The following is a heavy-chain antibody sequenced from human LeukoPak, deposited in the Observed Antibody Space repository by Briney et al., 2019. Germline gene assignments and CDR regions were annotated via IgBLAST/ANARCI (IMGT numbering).Heavy chain of an antibody. J-gene: IGHJ6*02. CDR1: GFTFSSYA. Sequence: GGSLRLSCAASGFTFSSYAMHWVRQAPWKGLEWVSGISWNSGSIGYADSVKGRFTISRDNAKNSLYLQMNSLRAEDTALYYCAKDIVVVLGESYGMDVWGQGTTVTVSS. V-gene: IGHV3-9*01. CDR2: ISWNSGSI. D-gene: IGHD2-2*01. CDR3: AKDIVVVLGESYGMDV.